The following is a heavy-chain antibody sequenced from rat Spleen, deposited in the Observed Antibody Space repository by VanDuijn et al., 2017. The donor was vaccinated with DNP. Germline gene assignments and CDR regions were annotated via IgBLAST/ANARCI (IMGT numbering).Heavy chain of an antibody. CDR3: TRGPPFDY. CDR2: ISIRAHNVAT. J-gene: IGHJ2*01. CDR1: GFTFSTFW. Sequence: EVQLVESGGDLVQPGRSLKLSCVASGFTFSTFWMTWIRQVPGKGLDWVASISIRAHNVATLYADSVEERFTVSRDASQSMVYLQMNNLQTEDTALYYCTRGPPFDYWGQGVMVTVSS. D-gene: IGHD4-3*01. V-gene: IGHV10-4*01.